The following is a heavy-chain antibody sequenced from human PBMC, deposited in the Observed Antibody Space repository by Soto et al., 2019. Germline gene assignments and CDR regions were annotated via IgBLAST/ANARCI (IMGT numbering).Heavy chain of an antibody. Sequence: SETLSLTCTVSGGSISGHSWVWIRQPAGKGLEWIGHIYPSGSTSYNPSLRSRVTMSLDTSTNKIFLNLTSVTAADTAVFYCVRGRSYSVYDFWGPGTLVTVSS. CDR1: GGSISGHS. V-gene: IGHV4-4*07. CDR3: VRGRSYSVYDF. D-gene: IGHD5-12*01. CDR2: IYPSGST. J-gene: IGHJ4*02.